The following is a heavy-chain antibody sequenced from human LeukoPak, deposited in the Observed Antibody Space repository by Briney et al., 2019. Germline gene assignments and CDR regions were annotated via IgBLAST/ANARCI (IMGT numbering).Heavy chain of an antibody. CDR3: ASPQLELKYYYYYMDV. D-gene: IGHD1-7*01. V-gene: IGHV4-39*01. J-gene: IGHJ6*03. CDR1: GGSISSSSYY. Sequence: SETLSLTCTVSGGSISSSSYYWGWIRQPPGKGLEWIGSIYYSGSTYYNPSLKSRVTISVDTSKNQFSLKLSSVTAADTAVYYCASPQLELKYYYYYMDVWGKGTTVTVSS. CDR2: IYYSGST.